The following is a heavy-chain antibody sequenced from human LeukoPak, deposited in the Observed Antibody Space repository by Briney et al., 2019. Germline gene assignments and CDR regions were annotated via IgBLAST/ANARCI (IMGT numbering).Heavy chain of an antibody. CDR3: ARVTYYYDSSGYSL. D-gene: IGHD3-22*01. Sequence: GGSLRLSCAASGFTFSSYSMNWVRQAPGKGLEWVSYISSSSSTIYYADSVKGRFTISRDNAKNSLYLQMNSLRAEDTAVYYRARVTYYYDSSGYSLWGQGTLVTVSS. J-gene: IGHJ4*02. V-gene: IGHV3-48*01. CDR1: GFTFSSYS. CDR2: ISSSSSTI.